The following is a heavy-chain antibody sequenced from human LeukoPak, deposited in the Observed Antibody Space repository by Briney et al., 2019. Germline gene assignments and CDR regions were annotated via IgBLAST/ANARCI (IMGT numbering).Heavy chain of an antibody. Sequence: GRSLRLSCAASGFTFSSYGMHWVRQAPGKGLEWVAVISYDGSNKYYADSVKGRFTISRDNSKNTLYLQMNSLRAEDTAVYYCAKGRWWELTGGAFDIWGQGTMVTVSS. CDR3: AKGRWWELTGGAFDI. CDR2: ISYDGSNK. J-gene: IGHJ3*02. D-gene: IGHD1-26*01. V-gene: IGHV3-30*18. CDR1: GFTFSSYG.